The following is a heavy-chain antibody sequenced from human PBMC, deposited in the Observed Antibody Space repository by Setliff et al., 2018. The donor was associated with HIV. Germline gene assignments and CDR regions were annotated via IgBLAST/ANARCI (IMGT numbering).Heavy chain of an antibody. J-gene: IGHJ4*02. CDR2: IHYSGNT. CDR3: ARGGLGVVTSFDS. V-gene: IGHV4-31*02. CDR1: GGSISSGGYY. Sequence: PSETLSLTCTVSGGSISSGGYYWSWIRQHPGKGLEWIGYIHYSGNTYNNPSLNSRINISVDMSKNKFSLKLSSLTAADTAVYYCARGGLGVVTSFDSWGQGTLVTVSS. D-gene: IGHD3-3*01.